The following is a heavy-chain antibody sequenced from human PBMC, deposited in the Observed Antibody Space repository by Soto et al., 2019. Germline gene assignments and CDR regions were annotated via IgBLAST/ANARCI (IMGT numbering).Heavy chain of an antibody. CDR2: IVVGSGNT. D-gene: IGHD3-22*01. V-gene: IGHV1-58*02. J-gene: IGHJ4*02. CDR3: ARGSGYYYWDDY. CDR1: GFTFSHSA. Sequence: SVKVSCKASGFTFSHSAMQWVRQARGQSLEWIGWIVVGSGNTNYAQKFQGRVTITRDTSASTAYMELSSLRSEDTAVYYCARGSGYYYWDDYWGQGTLVTVSS.